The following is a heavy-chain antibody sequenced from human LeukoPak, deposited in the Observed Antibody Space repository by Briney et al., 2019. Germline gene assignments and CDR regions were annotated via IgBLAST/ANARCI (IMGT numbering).Heavy chain of an antibody. CDR2: MNPNSGNT. CDR1: GYTFTSYD. J-gene: IGHJ6*03. D-gene: IGHD2-2*01. CDR3: ARGVRGRPGGSVVPALYYYYYMDV. Sequence: ASVKVSCKASGYTFTSYDINWVRQATGQGLEWMGWMNPNSGNTGYAQKFQGRVTITRNTSISTAYMELSSPRSEDTAVYYCARGVRGRPGGSVVPALYYYYYMDVWGKGTTVTVSS. V-gene: IGHV1-8*03.